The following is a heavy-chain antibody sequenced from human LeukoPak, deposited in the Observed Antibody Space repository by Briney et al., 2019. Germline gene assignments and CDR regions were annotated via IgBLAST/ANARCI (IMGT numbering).Heavy chain of an antibody. V-gene: IGHV3-23*01. D-gene: IGHD3-22*01. CDR2: VNGNGDST. J-gene: IGHJ4*02. CDR3: AKWGEMIGGFDY. CDR1: GFSFRNYA. Sequence: GGSLRPSCAASGFSFRNYAMSWVRQAPGKGLEWVSGVNGNGDSTYYADSVKGRFTISRDNSKNTLYLQMNSLGAEDTADYYCAKWGEMIGGFDYWGQRTLVTVSS.